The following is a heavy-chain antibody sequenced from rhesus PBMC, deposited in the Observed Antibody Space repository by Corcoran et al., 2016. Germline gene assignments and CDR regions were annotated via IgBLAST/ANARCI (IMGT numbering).Heavy chain of an antibody. CDR2: INSAWGST. CDR1: GFTFSSYG. D-gene: IGHD3-28*01. J-gene: IGHJ4*01. V-gene: IGHV3S5*01. CDR3: AKLNYDSGYDFDY. Sequence: EVQLVETGGGLVQPGGSLKLSCAASGFTFSSYGMSWVRQVQGKGLEWVSAINSAWGSTYYADSMKGRFTISRDNSKNTLSLQMNSLRAEDTAVYYCAKLNYDSGYDFDYWGQGVLVTVSS.